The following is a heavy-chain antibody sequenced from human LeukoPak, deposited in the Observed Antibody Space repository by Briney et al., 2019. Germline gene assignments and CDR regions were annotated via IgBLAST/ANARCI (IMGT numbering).Heavy chain of an antibody. CDR3: ARGVVSTSGYFDL. CDR2: INPSDGST. V-gene: IGHV1-46*01. CDR1: GYTFTNHL. D-gene: IGHD3-3*01. J-gene: IGHJ4*02. Sequence: GASVKVSCKASGYTFTNHLMLWVRQAPGQGLEWMGIINPSDGSTRYAQTFQGRVTLTRDTSTNTVYMDLSSLRSEDTAIYFCARGVVSTSGYFDLWGQGTLVTVSS.